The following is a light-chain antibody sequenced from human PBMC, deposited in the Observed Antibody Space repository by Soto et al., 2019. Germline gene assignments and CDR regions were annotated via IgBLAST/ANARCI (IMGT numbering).Light chain of an antibody. CDR3: QHYKSYSEA. J-gene: IGKJ1*01. Sequence: DIQMTQSPSTLSASVGDRVTITCRASQSISNWFAWYQQKPGRLPRLLVYQASTLESGVPSRFSGSGSGTEFTLTISSLQPDDFATYYCQHYKSYSEAFGQGTKVDIK. V-gene: IGKV1-5*03. CDR1: QSISNW. CDR2: QAS.